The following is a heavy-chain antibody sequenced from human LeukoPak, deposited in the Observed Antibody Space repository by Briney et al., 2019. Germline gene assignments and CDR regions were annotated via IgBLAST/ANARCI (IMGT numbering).Heavy chain of an antibody. CDR1: GFTVSDNY. D-gene: IGHD3-22*01. J-gene: IGHJ4*02. Sequence: PGGSLRLSCAASGFTVSDNYTSWVRQAPGKGLEWVSAISGGGSTYYADSVKGRFTISRDNAKNSLYLQMNSLRDEDTAVYYCARTHYYDRWFDYWGQGTLVTVSS. V-gene: IGHV3-53*01. CDR3: ARTHYYDRWFDY. CDR2: ISGGGST.